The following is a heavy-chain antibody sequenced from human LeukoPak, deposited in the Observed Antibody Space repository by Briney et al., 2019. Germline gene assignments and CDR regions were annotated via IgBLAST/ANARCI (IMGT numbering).Heavy chain of an antibody. CDR2: IGGISGST. CDR3: AKPVQPRSKVVAGKYFFDY. Sequence: GGSLRPSCAASGFTFSNYAMSWVCQAPGKGLEWVSSIGGISGSTYYADSVKGRFTISRDNSKNMLYLQMNGLRAEDTAVYYCAKPVQPRSKVVAGKYFFDYWGQGTLVTVSS. V-gene: IGHV3-23*01. D-gene: IGHD6-19*01. J-gene: IGHJ4*02. CDR1: GFTFSNYA.